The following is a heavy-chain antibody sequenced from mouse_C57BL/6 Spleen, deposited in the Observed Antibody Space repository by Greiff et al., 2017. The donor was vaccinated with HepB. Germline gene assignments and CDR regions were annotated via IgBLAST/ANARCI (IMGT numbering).Heavy chain of an antibody. V-gene: IGHV5-12*01. Sequence: EVNVVESGGGLVQPGGSLKLSCAASGFTFSDYYMYWVRQTPEKRLEWVAYISNGGGSTYYPDTVKGRFTISRDNAKNTLYLQMSRLKSEDTAMYYCARPSYGPDWYFDVWGTGTTVTVSS. D-gene: IGHD1-2*01. CDR1: GFTFSDYY. J-gene: IGHJ1*03. CDR2: ISNGGGST. CDR3: ARPSYGPDWYFDV.